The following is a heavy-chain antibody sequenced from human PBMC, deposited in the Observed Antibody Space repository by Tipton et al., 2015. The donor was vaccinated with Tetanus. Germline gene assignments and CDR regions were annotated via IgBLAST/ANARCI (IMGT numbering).Heavy chain of an antibody. V-gene: IGHV4-31*03. D-gene: IGHD2-21*01. CDR3: AREVYNGGFYSGVDS. J-gene: IGHJ4*02. Sequence: TLSLTCTVSGGSVNSGGYYWTWIRLHPRKGLEYIGYVYNSGTTYYKPSLERRVTISIDISTNQFSLSLTSVTAAGTALYYCAREVYNGGFYSGVDSWGQGTLVTVSS. CDR2: VYNSGTT. CDR1: GGSVNSGGYY.